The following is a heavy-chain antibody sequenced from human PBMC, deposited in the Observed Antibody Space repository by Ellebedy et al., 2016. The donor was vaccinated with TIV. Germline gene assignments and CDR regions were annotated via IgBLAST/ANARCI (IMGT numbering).Heavy chain of an antibody. Sequence: PGGSLRLSCAASGFTFSSHDMHWVRQGTGKGLEWVSAIGSAGDTSYSGSVKGRFTISRENGKNSVYLQMNSLRTEDTAVYYCARASAGLDYWGKGTLVTVSS. V-gene: IGHV3-13*01. CDR3: ARASAGLDY. CDR2: IGSAGDT. CDR1: GFTFSSHD. D-gene: IGHD6-13*01. J-gene: IGHJ4*02.